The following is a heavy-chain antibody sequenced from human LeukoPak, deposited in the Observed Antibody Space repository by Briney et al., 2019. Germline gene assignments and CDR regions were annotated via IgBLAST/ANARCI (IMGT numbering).Heavy chain of an antibody. Sequence: SETLSLTCTVSGGSISSYYWSWIQQPAGKGLEWIGRIYTSGSTNYNPSLKSRVTMSVDTSKNQFSLKLSSVTAADTAVYYCARDSAKLGQKTIAAAGTRAFDYWGQGTLVTVSS. CDR2: IYTSGST. D-gene: IGHD6-13*01. CDR1: GGSISSYY. J-gene: IGHJ4*02. CDR3: ARDSAKLGQKTIAAAGTRAFDY. V-gene: IGHV4-4*07.